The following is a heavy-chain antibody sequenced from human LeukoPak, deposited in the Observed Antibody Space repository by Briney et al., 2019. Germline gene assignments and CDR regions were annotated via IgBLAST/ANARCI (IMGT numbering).Heavy chain of an antibody. Sequence: PSETLSLTCTVSGGSISSSSYYWGWIRQPPGKGLEWIGSIYYSGSTYYNPSLKSRVTMSVDTSKNQFSLKLSSVTAADTAVYYCASSMVQPSADDYYYYYYMDVWGKGTTVTISS. J-gene: IGHJ6*03. CDR2: IYYSGST. CDR1: GGSISSSSYY. D-gene: IGHD3-10*01. V-gene: IGHV4-39*07. CDR3: ASSMVQPSADDYYYYYYMDV.